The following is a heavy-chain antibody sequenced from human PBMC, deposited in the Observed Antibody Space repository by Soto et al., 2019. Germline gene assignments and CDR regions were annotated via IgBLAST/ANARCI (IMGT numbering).Heavy chain of an antibody. V-gene: IGHV4-39*01. CDR3: AGKESGTDYADS. J-gene: IGHJ4*02. CDR1: GGSISRSGYY. CDR2: ISYSGNT. Sequence: SETLSLTCTVSGGSISRSGYYWGWIRQPPRKGLEWIGTISYSGNTYYKSSLKSRVTIPVDTSKNQFSLKLSSVTAADTGVYYCAGKESGTDYADSCGQGALVTVYS.